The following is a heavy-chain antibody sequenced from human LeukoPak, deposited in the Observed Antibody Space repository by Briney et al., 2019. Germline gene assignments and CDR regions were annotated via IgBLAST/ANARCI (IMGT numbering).Heavy chain of an antibody. CDR2: IYYSGST. Sequence: GSLRLSCAASGFSFSSYGMKWVRQAPGKGLEWIGSIYYSGSTYYNPSLKSRVTISVDTSKNQFSLKLSSVTAADTAVYYCVGGSGSPDFDYWGQGTLVTVSS. D-gene: IGHD3-10*01. CDR3: VGGSGSPDFDY. J-gene: IGHJ4*02. CDR1: GFSFSSYG. V-gene: IGHV4-59*05.